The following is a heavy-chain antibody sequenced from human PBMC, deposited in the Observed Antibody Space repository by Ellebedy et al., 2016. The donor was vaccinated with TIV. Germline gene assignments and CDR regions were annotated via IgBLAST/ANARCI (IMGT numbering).Heavy chain of an antibody. D-gene: IGHD4-23*01. J-gene: IGHJ4*02. V-gene: IGHV3-20*04. CDR2: INWNGGST. Sequence: PGGSLRLSCAASGFTFADYGMSWVRQAPGKGLEWVSGINWNGGSTGYADSVKGRFTISRDNAKNSLYLQMNSLRAEDTALYYCARGHFRTRYGGRGGEDYWGQGTLVTVSS. CDR1: GFTFADYG. CDR3: ARGHFRTRYGGRGGEDY.